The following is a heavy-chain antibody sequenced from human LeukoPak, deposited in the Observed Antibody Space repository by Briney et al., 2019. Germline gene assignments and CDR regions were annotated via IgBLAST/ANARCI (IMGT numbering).Heavy chain of an antibody. CDR1: GFTFSSYG. CDR2: IWYDGSNK. Sequence: PGRCLRLSCAASGFTFSSYGMHWVRQAPGKGLEWVAVIWYDGSNKYYAGSVKGRFTISRDNSKNTLYLQMNSLRAEDTAVYYCAREYSNLYCYGMDVWGQGTTVTVS. V-gene: IGHV3-33*01. J-gene: IGHJ6*02. D-gene: IGHD4-11*01. CDR3: AREYSNLYCYGMDV.